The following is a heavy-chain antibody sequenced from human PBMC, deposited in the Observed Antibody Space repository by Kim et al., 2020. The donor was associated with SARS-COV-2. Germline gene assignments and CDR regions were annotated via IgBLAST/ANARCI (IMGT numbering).Heavy chain of an antibody. V-gene: IGHV3-11*05. CDR2: ISSSSSYT. D-gene: IGHD1-26*01. J-gene: IGHJ6*02. CDR1: GFTFSDYY. CDR3: AREGSGDYYGMDV. Sequence: GGSLRLSCAASGFTFSDYYMSWIRQAPGKGLEWVSYISSSSSYTNYADSVKGRFTISRDNAKNSLYLQMNSLRAEDTAVYYCAREGSGDYYGMDVWGQGTTVTVSS.